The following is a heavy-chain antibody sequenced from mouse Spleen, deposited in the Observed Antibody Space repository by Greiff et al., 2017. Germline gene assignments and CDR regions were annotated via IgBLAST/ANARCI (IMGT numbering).Heavy chain of an antibody. CDR2: INPSTGGT. CDR3: ARSRYLYWYFDV. D-gene: IGHD5-1-1*01. Sequence: VQLQQSGPELVKPGASVKISCKASGYSFTGYYMNWVKQSPEKSLEWIGEINPSTGGTTYNQKFKAKATLTVDKSSSTAYMQLKSLTSEDSAVYYCARSRYLYWYFDVWGAGTTVTVSS. J-gene: IGHJ1*01. V-gene: IGHV1-42*01. CDR1: GYSFTGYY.